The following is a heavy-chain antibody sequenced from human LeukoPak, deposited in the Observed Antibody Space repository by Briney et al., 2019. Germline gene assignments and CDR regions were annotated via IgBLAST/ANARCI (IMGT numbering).Heavy chain of an antibody. CDR1: GGSFSGYY. Sequence: PSETLSLTCAVYGGSFSGYYWSWIRQPPGKGLEWIGEINHSGSTNYNPSLKSRVTISVDTSKNQFSLKLSSVTAADTAVYYCATKNSGGWYDFNYYGMDVWGQGTTVTVSS. CDR3: ATKNSGGWYDFNYYGMDV. J-gene: IGHJ6*02. CDR2: INHSGST. V-gene: IGHV4-34*01. D-gene: IGHD6-19*01.